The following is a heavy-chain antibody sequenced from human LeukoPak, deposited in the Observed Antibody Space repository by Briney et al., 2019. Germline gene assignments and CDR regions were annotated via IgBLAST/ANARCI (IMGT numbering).Heavy chain of an antibody. J-gene: IGHJ4*02. CDR1: GFTFSSYG. Sequence: HPGRSLRLSCAASGFTFSSYGMPWVRQAPGKGLEWVAVIWYDGSNKYYADSVKGRFTTSRDNSKNTLYLQMNSLRAEDTAVYYCAREPKDYWGQGTLVTVSS. CDR3: AREPKDY. CDR2: IWYDGSNK. V-gene: IGHV3-33*01.